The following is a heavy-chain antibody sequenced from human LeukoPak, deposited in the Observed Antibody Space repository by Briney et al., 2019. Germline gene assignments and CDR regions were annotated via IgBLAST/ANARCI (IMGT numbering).Heavy chain of an antibody. CDR1: GFTFSSYA. Sequence: PGGSLRLSCAASGFTFSSYAMNWVRQAPGKGREWVSAISGSGGTTYYADSVKGRFTISRDNSKNTLYLQMNSLGAEDTAVYYCAKDTVVGATTNLFDYWGQGTLVTVSS. V-gene: IGHV3-23*01. D-gene: IGHD1-26*01. CDR2: ISGSGGTT. J-gene: IGHJ4*02. CDR3: AKDTVVGATTNLFDY.